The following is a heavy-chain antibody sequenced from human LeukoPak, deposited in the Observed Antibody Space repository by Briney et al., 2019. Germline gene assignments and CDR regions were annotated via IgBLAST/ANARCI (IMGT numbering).Heavy chain of an antibody. D-gene: IGHD2/OR15-2a*01. CDR3: ARDGGVPTTSDY. CDR2: INANSGGT. V-gene: IGHV1-2*02. CDR1: GYTFTAYY. J-gene: IGHJ4*02. Sequence: ASVKVSCKASGYTFTAYYMHWVRQAPGQGLEWMGCINANSGGTDYVQKFKGRVTMTRDTSISTAYMELSGLTSDDTAVYYCARDGGVPTTSDYWGQGTLVTVSS.